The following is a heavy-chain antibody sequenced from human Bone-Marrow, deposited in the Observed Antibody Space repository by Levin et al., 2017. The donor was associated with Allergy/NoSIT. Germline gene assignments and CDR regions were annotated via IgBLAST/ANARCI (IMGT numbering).Heavy chain of an antibody. CDR3: ARDGDNSYFWDGMDV. CDR2: IYSGGST. Sequence: PGGSLRLSCAASGFIVSSTYMNWVRQAPGKGLEWVSIIYSGGSTYYADSVKGRFTISRDNSKNTVYLQMNSLRAEDTAVYYCARDGDNSYFWDGMDVWGQGTTVTVSS. J-gene: IGHJ6*02. CDR1: GFIVSSTY. V-gene: IGHV3-53*01. D-gene: IGHD3-3*01.